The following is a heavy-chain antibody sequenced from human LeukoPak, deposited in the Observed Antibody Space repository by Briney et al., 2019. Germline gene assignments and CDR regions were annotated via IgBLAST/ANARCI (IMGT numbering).Heavy chain of an antibody. CDR3: ARDVDGSGSSSYY. D-gene: IGHD3-10*01. J-gene: IGHJ4*02. V-gene: IGHV4-34*01. CDR1: GGSFSGYY. CDR2: INHSGST. Sequence: SETLSLTCAVYGGSFSGYYWSWIRQPPGKGLEWIGEINHSGSTNYNPSLKSRVTISVDTSKNQFSLKLSSVTAADTAVYYCARDVDGSGSSSYYWGQGTLVTVSS.